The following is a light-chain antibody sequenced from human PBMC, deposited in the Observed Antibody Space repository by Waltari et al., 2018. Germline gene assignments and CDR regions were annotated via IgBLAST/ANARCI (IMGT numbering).Light chain of an antibody. V-gene: IGLV5-45*03. CDR2: YTSDSDQ. J-gene: IGLJ3*02. CDR1: SGINVGSYR. CDR3: VIWHSSAWV. Sequence: QAVLTQPSSLSASPGASASLTCTLRSGINVGSYRIHWYQQKPGSPPQYLLRYTSDSDQQKGLGWPSRFSGSKDASANAGILLISGLQSEDEADYYCVIWHSSAWVFGGGAKLTVL.